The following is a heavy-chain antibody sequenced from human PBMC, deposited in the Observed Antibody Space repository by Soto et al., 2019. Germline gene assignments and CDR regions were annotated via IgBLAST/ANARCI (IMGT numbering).Heavy chain of an antibody. D-gene: IGHD3-3*01. J-gene: IGHJ5*02. CDR2: INHSGST. CDR3: ARWWSGSRQGFDP. V-gene: IGHV4-34*09. Sequence: SETLSLTCTVYGGSSSGYYWTWIRQPPGTGLEWIGEINHSGSTNYNPSLKSRVTISVDTSKNQFSLKLSSVTAADTAVYYCARWWSGSRQGFDPWGQGTLVTVSS. CDR1: GGSSSGYY.